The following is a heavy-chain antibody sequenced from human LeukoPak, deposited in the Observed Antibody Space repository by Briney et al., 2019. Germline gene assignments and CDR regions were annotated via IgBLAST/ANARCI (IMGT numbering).Heavy chain of an antibody. J-gene: IGHJ6*02. V-gene: IGHV1-69*04. Sequence: GASVKVSCKASGYTFISYGITWVRQAPGQGLEWMGRIIPVLNITTYAQRFQGRVTITADTSTSTVYMELSSLRSEETAVYYCARDQGLTAPPPYGLDVWGQGTTVIVSS. CDR3: ARDQGLTAPPPYGLDV. CDR2: IIPVLNIT. CDR1: GYTFISYG. D-gene: IGHD5-18*01.